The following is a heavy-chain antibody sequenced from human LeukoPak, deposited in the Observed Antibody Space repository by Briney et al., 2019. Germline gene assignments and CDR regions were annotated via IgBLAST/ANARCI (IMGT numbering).Heavy chain of an antibody. D-gene: IGHD5-12*01. CDR3: ARGDDYKSTLFDY. J-gene: IGHJ4*02. CDR1: GGSISSYY. V-gene: IGHV4-59*01. CDR2: IYYRGST. Sequence: SETLSLTSTVSGGSISSYYWNWIRQPPGKGLEWIGYIYYRGSTNYSPSLKSRVTISVDTSKNQFSLKLSSATATDTAMYYCARGDDYKSTLFDYWGQGTLVTVSS.